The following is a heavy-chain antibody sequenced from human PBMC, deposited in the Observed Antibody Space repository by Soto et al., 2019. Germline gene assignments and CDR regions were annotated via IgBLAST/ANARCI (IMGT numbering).Heavy chain of an antibody. CDR3: ASAGLTGATSLFGMDV. Sequence: ASVKVSCKASGGTFSSYAISWVRQAPGQGLEWIGGIIPIFGTANYAQKFQGRATITADESTSTAYMELSSLRSEDTAVYYCASAGLTGATSLFGMDVWGQGTTVTVSS. J-gene: IGHJ6*02. V-gene: IGHV1-69*13. CDR2: IIPIFGTA. D-gene: IGHD1-26*01. CDR1: GGTFSSYA.